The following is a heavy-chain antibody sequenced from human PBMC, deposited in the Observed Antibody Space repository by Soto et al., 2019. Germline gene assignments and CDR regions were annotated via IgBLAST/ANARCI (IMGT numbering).Heavy chain of an antibody. V-gene: IGHV3-23*01. CDR2: ISGSGGST. Sequence: EVQLLESGGGLVQPGGSLRLSCAASGFTFSSYAMSWVRQAPGKGLEWVSGISGSGGSTYYADSVKGRFTISRDNSKNTLYLQMNSLRAEDTAVYYCAIDFSGSIEPFDIWGQGTMVTVSS. CDR1: GFTFSSYA. D-gene: IGHD3-22*01. CDR3: AIDFSGSIEPFDI. J-gene: IGHJ3*02.